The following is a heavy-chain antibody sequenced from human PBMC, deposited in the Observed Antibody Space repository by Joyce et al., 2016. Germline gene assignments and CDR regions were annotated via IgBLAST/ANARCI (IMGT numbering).Heavy chain of an antibody. CDR2: SSSRSTYI. CDR1: GFTFSTAS. CDR3: ARGGIVYDYSMDL. Sequence: EVQLVESGGGLVKPGGSLRISCAASGFTFSTASMSWFRRAPGKGLEWVSASSSRSTYIFYAASVKGRFTVSRDNAKHSLYLQMNSLRAEDTAVFFCARGGIVYDYSMDLWGQGTTVTVSS. V-gene: IGHV3-21*02. D-gene: IGHD3-22*01. J-gene: IGHJ6*02.